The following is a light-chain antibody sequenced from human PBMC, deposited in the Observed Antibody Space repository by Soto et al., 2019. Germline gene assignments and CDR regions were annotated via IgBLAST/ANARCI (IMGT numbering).Light chain of an antibody. J-gene: IGKJ4*01. CDR3: QKFSAVPT. V-gene: IGKV1-27*01. CDR2: AAS. Sequence: DIQMTQSPSSLSASVGDRVTITCRASQAIYNYLAWYQQKPGKVPTLLISAASTLQSGVPSRFSGSGSGTDFTLTISSLQPEDVATYYCQKFSAVPTFGGGAKVEI. CDR1: QAIYNY.